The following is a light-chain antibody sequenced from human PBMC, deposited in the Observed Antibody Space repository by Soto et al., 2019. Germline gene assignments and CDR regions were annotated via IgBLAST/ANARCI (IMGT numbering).Light chain of an antibody. CDR2: EAS. V-gene: IGKV3-11*01. CDR3: QQRSNWPPTWT. CDR1: QNISTY. Sequence: EIVLTQSPATLSLSPGEGASLSCRASQNISTYLAWYQQRPGQAPRLLIYEASNRPTGIPARFSGSGSGTDFTLTISSLEPEDFAVYYCQQRSNWPPTWTFGQGTKVDIK. J-gene: IGKJ1*01.